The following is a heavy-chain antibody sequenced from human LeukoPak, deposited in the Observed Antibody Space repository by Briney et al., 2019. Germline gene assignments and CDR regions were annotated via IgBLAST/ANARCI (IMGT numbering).Heavy chain of an antibody. Sequence: GGSLRLSCAASGFTFSNYAMSWVRQAPGKGLEWVSVIYSGGSTYYADSVKGRFTISRDNSKNTLYLQMNSLRAEDTAVYYCARDPARPYYDSSGYYGEHWGQGTLVTVSS. CDR1: GFTFSNYA. CDR3: ARDPARPYYDSSGYYGEH. D-gene: IGHD3-22*01. V-gene: IGHV3-66*01. CDR2: IYSGGST. J-gene: IGHJ1*01.